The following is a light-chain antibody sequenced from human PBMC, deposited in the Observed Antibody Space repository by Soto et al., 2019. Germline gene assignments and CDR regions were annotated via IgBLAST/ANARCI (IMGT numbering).Light chain of an antibody. CDR1: QSISSW. V-gene: IGKV1-5*01. Sequence: DIQMTLSPSTLSAAVGDRVAITCRASQSISSWLAWYQQKPGKAPKLLIYDASSLESGVPSRFSGSGSGTEFTLTISSLQPDDSATYYCQPCNRYPISSGQGTRREIK. CDR2: DAS. J-gene: IGKJ5*01. CDR3: QPCNRYPIS.